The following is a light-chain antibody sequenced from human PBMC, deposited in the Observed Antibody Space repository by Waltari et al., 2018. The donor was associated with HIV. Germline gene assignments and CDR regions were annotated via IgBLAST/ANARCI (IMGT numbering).Light chain of an antibody. V-gene: IGKV4-1*01. Sequence: DVVMTQSPDALKGSLGERVTIKCKSSQSVFSNSNKKSYLAWYQQRPGQTPNLLFYWATTRVSGVPARFSGSVSGTDFTLTINNLQAEDAAIYYCQQYYMTPPTFGQGTKVEI. CDR3: QQYYMTPPT. CDR2: WAT. J-gene: IGKJ1*01. CDR1: QSVFSNSNKKSY.